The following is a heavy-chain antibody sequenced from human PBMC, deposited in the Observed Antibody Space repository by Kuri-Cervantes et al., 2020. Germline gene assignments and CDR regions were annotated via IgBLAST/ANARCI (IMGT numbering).Heavy chain of an antibody. CDR2: MNPNSGNT. Sequence: AAVQVSCKASGYTFTSYDINWVRQATGQGREWMGWMNPNSGNTGYAQKFQGRVIMTSNTSISTAYIVLSSLISEDTAVYYCARGPEDERFLEWFTTYYMDVWGKGTTVTVSS. CDR1: GYTFTSYD. CDR3: ARGPEDERFLEWFTTYYMDV. J-gene: IGHJ6*03. D-gene: IGHD3-3*01. V-gene: IGHV1-8*01.